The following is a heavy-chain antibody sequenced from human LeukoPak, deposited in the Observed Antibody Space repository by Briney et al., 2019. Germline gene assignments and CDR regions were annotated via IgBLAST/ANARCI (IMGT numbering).Heavy chain of an antibody. V-gene: IGHV1-18*01. Sequence: GASVRVSCKASGYTFTSYGISWVRQAPGQGLEWMGWISAYNGNTNYAQKLQGRVTMTTDTSTSTAYMELRSLRSDGTAVYYCARVRLPGDAFDIWGQGTMVTVSS. CDR2: ISAYNGNT. CDR1: GYTFTSYG. J-gene: IGHJ3*02. CDR3: ARVRLPGDAFDI.